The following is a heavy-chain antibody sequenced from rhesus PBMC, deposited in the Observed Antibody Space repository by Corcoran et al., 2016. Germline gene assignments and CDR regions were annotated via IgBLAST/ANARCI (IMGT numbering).Heavy chain of an antibody. CDR1: GFTFSGYE. CDR2: ISERGGTI. J-gene: IGHJ4*01. V-gene: IGHV3-100*02. Sequence: DVQLVESGGGLVKPGGSLRLSCVASGFTFSGYEMHWVRQAPGTCLEWVSVISERGGTIYYGDCLKARFTISRENAKNSLFLQKNSLRAEDTAVYYCTRARGGGGYSNYDYWGQGVLVSVSS. CDR3: TRARGGGGYSNYDY. D-gene: IGHD5-24*01.